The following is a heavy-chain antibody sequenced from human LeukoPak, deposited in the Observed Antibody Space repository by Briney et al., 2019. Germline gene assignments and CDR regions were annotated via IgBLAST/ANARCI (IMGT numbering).Heavy chain of an antibody. J-gene: IGHJ4*02. V-gene: IGHV1-2*02. CDR1: GYTFTGYF. CDR3: ARAQSLTAPAGTFANS. Sequence: GASVTVSCTASGYTFTGYFLHWVRRAPGQGFEWMGWINPNSGGTYYTQRFQGRVTMTRDTSISTAYMELSSLRSDDTAVYYCARAQSLTAPAGTFANSWGQGTLVTVSS. CDR2: INPNSGGT. D-gene: IGHD6-13*01.